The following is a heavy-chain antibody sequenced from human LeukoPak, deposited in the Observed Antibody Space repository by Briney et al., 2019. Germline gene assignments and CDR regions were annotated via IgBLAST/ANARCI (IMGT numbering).Heavy chain of an antibody. V-gene: IGHV4-39*01. D-gene: IGHD3-22*01. J-gene: IGHJ1*01. CDR1: GGSISSSSCY. Sequence: SETLSLTCTVSGGSISSSSCYWGWIRQPPGKGLEWIGSIYYSGSTYYNPSLKSRVTISVDTSKNQFSLKLSSVTAADTAVYYCAVYYYDSSGYYYAAEYFQHWGQGTLVTVSS. CDR3: AVYYYDSSGYYYAAEYFQH. CDR2: IYYSGST.